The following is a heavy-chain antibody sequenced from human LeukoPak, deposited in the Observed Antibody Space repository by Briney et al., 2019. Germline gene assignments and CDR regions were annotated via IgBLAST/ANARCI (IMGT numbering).Heavy chain of an antibody. CDR1: GYSFTAYD. Sequence: ASVKVSCKASGYSFTAYDINWVRQATGQGLEWIGYINPNTGLTEYAQKFQGRVSLTRDTSITTAYMELNTLTSEDTAVYYCATTLRNNPPWGQGTLVTVSS. J-gene: IGHJ5*02. CDR3: ATTLRNNPP. D-gene: IGHD1-14*01. V-gene: IGHV1-8*01. CDR2: INPNTGLT.